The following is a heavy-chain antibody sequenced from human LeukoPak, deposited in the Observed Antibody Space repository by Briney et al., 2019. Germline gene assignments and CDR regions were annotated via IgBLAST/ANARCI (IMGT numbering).Heavy chain of an antibody. CDR2: ISARDGST. Sequence: GGSLRLSCAASGFTFSSYAMSWVRQAPGKGPEWVSGISARDGSTWYGDSGKGRFTISRDISKNTLYPQMNSLRADDTAVYYCAKEIAVAGRPLLESWGQGTLVTVSS. CDR1: GFTFSSYA. V-gene: IGHV3-23*01. J-gene: IGHJ5*02. D-gene: IGHD6-19*01. CDR3: AKEIAVAGRPLLES.